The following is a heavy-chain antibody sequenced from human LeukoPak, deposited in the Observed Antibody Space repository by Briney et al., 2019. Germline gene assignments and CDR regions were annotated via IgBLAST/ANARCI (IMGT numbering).Heavy chain of an antibody. J-gene: IGHJ6*03. CDR2: IYTSGST. Sequence: SETLYLTCTVSGGSISSYYWSWIRQPAGKGLEWIGRIYTSGSTNYNPSLKSRVTMSVDTSKNQFSLKLSSVTAADTAVYYCARDRYFNLRYYYYYMDVWGKGTTVTVSS. CDR1: GGSISSYY. D-gene: IGHD2/OR15-2a*01. CDR3: ARDRYFNLRYYYYYMDV. V-gene: IGHV4-4*07.